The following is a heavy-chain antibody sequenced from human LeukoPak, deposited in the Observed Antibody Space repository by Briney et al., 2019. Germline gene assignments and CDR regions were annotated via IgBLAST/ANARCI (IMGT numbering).Heavy chain of an antibody. CDR2: IRYDGSNQ. CDR1: GFTFSNYA. Sequence: GGSLRLSCAASGFTFSNYAMHWVRQAPGKGLEWVTFIRYDGSNQYYADSVKGRFTISRDNSKNTLSLQMNSLRTDDTAVYYCAKDRGYCSSTTCSPFDHWGQGTLVTVSS. CDR3: AKDRGYCSSTTCSPFDH. V-gene: IGHV3-30*02. D-gene: IGHD2-2*01. J-gene: IGHJ4*02.